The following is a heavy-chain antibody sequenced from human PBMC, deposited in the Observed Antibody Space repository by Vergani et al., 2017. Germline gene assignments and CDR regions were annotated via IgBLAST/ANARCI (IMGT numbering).Heavy chain of an antibody. CDR3: ARVTMYYDFWSGYWESGSWYYYYGMDV. D-gene: IGHD3-3*01. V-gene: IGHV5-51*03. Sequence: EVQLVQSGAEVKKPGESLKISCKGSGYSFTSYWIGWVRQMPGKGLEWMGIIYPGDSDTRYSPSFQGQVTISADKSISTAYLQWSSLRSEDTAVYYCARVTMYYDFWSGYWESGSWYYYYGMDVWGQGTTVTVSS. J-gene: IGHJ6*02. CDR2: IYPGDSDT. CDR1: GYSFTSYW.